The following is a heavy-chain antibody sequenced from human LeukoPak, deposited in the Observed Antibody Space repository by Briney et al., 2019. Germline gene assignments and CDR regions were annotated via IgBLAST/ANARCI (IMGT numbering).Heavy chain of an antibody. V-gene: IGHV3-11*05. Sequence: GGSLRPSCAASGFTFSDYYMSWIRQAPGKGLEWVSYISGRNYITYADSVKGRFTISRDNAKDSLFVQMNSLRAEDTAVYYCARVRGGNFDFWGEETLVTVSS. CDR3: ARVRGGNFDF. D-gene: IGHD3-10*01. CDR2: ISGRNYI. CDR1: GFTFSDYY. J-gene: IGHJ4*02.